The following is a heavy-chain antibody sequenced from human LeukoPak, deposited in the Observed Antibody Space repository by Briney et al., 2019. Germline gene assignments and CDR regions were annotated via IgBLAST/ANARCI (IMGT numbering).Heavy chain of an antibody. Sequence: GGSLRLSCAASGFTFSSYGMHWVRQAPGKGLEWVAFIRYDGSNKYYADSVKGRFTISRDNSKNTLYLQMNSLRAEDTAVYYCAKSAGYYYGSGSYDYWGQGTLVTVSS. CDR2: IRYDGSNK. V-gene: IGHV3-30*02. CDR1: GFTFSSYG. J-gene: IGHJ4*02. CDR3: AKSAGYYYGSGSYDY. D-gene: IGHD3-10*01.